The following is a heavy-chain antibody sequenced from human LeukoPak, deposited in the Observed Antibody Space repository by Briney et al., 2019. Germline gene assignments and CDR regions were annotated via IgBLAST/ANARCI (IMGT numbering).Heavy chain of an antibody. V-gene: IGHV3-53*05. D-gene: IGHD4-17*01. CDR3: AKGSPIRVDY. Sequence: AGGSLRLSCAASGFTASTNHLSWVRQAPGKGLEWVSVIYSGGTTYYADSVKGRFTVSRDNSKNTLYLQMNSLRAEDTAVYYCAKGSPIRVDYWGQGTLVTVSS. J-gene: IGHJ4*02. CDR2: IYSGGTT. CDR1: GFTASTNH.